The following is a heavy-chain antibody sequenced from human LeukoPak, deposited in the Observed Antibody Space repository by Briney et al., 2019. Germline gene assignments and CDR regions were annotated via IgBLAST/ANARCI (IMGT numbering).Heavy chain of an antibody. CDR2: ISGSGGST. D-gene: IGHD3-22*01. J-gene: IGHJ4*02. CDR1: GFTFSSYA. Sequence: GSLGLSCAASGFTFSSYAMSWVRQAPGKGLEWVSAISGSGGSTYYADSVKGRFTISRDNSKNTLYLQMNSLRAEDTAVYYCAKDVGGYSSGDYWGQGTLVTVSS. V-gene: IGHV3-23*01. CDR3: AKDVGGYSSGDY.